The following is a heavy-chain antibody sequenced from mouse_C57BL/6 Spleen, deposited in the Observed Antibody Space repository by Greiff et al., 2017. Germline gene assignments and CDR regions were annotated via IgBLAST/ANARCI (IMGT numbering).Heavy chain of an antibody. Sequence: QVQLQQPGAELVKPGASVKLSCKASGYTFTSYWMHWVKQRPGQGLEWIGMIHPNSGSTNYNEKFKSKATMTVDISSSTAYMQLSSLTSEDSAVYYCGRSFGQSGDWGQGTTLTVSS. CDR3: GRSFGQSGD. V-gene: IGHV1-64*01. J-gene: IGHJ2*01. CDR1: GYTFTSYW. D-gene: IGHD1-3*01. CDR2: IHPNSGST.